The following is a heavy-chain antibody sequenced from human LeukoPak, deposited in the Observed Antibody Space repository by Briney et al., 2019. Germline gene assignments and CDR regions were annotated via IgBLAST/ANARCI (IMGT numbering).Heavy chain of an antibody. Sequence: PGGSLRLSCAASGFTFSSYAMHWVRQAPGKGLEWVAVISYDGSNKYYADSVKGRFAISRDNSNNTLYLQMNSRRADDTAVYYCARGGVYATGVYYYYGMDVWGQGTTVTVSS. J-gene: IGHJ6*02. V-gene: IGHV3-30*09. D-gene: IGHD5/OR15-5a*01. CDR1: GFTFSSYA. CDR3: ARGGVYATGVYYYYGMDV. CDR2: ISYDGSNK.